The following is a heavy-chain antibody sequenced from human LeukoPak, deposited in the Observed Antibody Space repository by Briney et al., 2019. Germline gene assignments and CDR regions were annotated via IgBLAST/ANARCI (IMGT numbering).Heavy chain of an antibody. J-gene: IGHJ3*02. CDR3: VGAKQWLSFDI. V-gene: IGHV4-59*08. D-gene: IGHD3-22*01. CDR2: VHYSGNT. Sequence: SETLSLTCAVSGGSISSYYWSWIRQPPGRGLEWIGYVHYSGNTNYNPSLQSRVTVSVDSSKNQFSLKLSSVTAADTAVYYCVGAKQWLSFDIWGQGTMVTVSS. CDR1: GGSISSYY.